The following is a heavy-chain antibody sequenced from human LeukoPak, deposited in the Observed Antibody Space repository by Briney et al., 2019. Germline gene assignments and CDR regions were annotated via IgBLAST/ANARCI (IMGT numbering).Heavy chain of an antibody. D-gene: IGHD3-10*01. CDR2: IYYSGST. Sequence: SETLSLTCTVSGGSISSYYWSWIRQPPGKGLEWIGYIYYSGSTNYNPSLKSRVTISVDTSKNQFSLKLSSVTAADTAVYYCARDRYYGSGTTRGQGTLVTVSS. CDR1: GGSISSYY. CDR3: ARDRYYGSGTT. J-gene: IGHJ4*02. V-gene: IGHV4-59*01.